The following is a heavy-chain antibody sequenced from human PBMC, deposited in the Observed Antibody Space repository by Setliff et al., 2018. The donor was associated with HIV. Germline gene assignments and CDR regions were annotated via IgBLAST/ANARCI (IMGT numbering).Heavy chain of an antibody. Sequence: GSLRLSCATSGFTFRDYWMTWVRQAPGGGLQWVASISPDGSEKSLVDSVMGRFTISRDNAKNSLFLQMNSLRVDDTAVYYCATYRGYNSGDRWSFFDYWGQGSLVTVSS. CDR3: ATYRGYNSGDRWSFFDY. J-gene: IGHJ4*02. D-gene: IGHD2-15*01. CDR2: ISPDGSEK. V-gene: IGHV3-7*02. CDR1: GFTFRDYW.